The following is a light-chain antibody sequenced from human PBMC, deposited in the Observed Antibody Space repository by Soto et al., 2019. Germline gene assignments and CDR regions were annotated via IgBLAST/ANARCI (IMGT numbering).Light chain of an antibody. V-gene: IGKV3-20*01. CDR1: QSVSSSY. CDR3: QQYVSSPRT. Sequence: EIVLTQSPGTLSLSPGERATVSCRASQSVSSSYLAWYQQKPGQAPRLLIYGASSRATGIPDRFSGSGSGTDFTLNISRPAPEDFAVYYCQQYVSSPRTFGQATKVDIK. CDR2: GAS. J-gene: IGKJ1*01.